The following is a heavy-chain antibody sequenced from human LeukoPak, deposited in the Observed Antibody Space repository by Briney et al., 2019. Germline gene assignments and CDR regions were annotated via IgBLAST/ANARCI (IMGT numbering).Heavy chain of an antibody. CDR1: GGSIISTTYS. CDR2: IYYSGST. D-gene: IGHD3-10*01. J-gene: IGHJ4*02. Sequence: PSETLSLTCSVSGGSIISTTYSWGWSRQPPGKGLEWIGSIYYSGSTYYNPSLKSRVTISVDTSKNQFSLKLSSVTAADTAMYYCASRYYGGPGSYQAVYFHYWGQGTLVTVSS. V-gene: IGHV4-39*01. CDR3: ASRYYGGPGSYQAVYFHY.